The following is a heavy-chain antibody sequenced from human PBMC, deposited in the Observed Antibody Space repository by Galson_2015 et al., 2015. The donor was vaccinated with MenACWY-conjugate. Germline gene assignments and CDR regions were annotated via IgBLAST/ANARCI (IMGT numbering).Heavy chain of an antibody. CDR1: GFTLSSHW. D-gene: IGHD3-16*01. CDR3: AREYYGWGGFWP. J-gene: IGHJ4*02. V-gene: IGHV3-7*05. CDR2: INEDGSVK. Sequence: SLRLSCAASGFTLSSHWMYWVRQAPGKGLEWVANINEDGSVKYHVDSVRGRFTISRDNAKNSLYLQMNSLRVDDTAVYYCAREYYGWGGFWPWGQGTLVIISS.